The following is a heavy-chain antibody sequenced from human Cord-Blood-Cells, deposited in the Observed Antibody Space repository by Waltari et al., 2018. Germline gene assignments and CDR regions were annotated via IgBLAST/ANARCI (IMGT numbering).Heavy chain of an antibody. CDR3: ARDHDYGDYYFDY. D-gene: IGHD4-17*01. V-gene: IGHV3-7*01. CDR2: IKQDGSEK. Sequence: EVQLVESGGGLVQPGGSLRLSCAASGFTISSHRKSWVRQAPVKGLEWVANIKQDGSEKYYVDSVKGRFTISRDNDKNSLYLQMNSLRAEDTAVYYCARDHDYGDYYFDYWGQGTLVTVSS. CDR1: GFTISSHR. J-gene: IGHJ4*02.